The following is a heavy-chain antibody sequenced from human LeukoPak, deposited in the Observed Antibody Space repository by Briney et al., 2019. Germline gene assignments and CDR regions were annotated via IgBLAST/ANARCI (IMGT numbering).Heavy chain of an antibody. Sequence: ASVKVSCKASGYTFTGYYMHWVRQAPGQGLEWMGWINANSGGTNYALKFQGRVTMTRDTSISTVYMELSGLRSDDTAVYYCASSDRVLEHMDVWGKGTTVTVSS. V-gene: IGHV1-2*02. CDR1: GYTFTGYY. CDR3: ASSDRVLEHMDV. CDR2: INANSGGT. J-gene: IGHJ6*03. D-gene: IGHD1-1*01.